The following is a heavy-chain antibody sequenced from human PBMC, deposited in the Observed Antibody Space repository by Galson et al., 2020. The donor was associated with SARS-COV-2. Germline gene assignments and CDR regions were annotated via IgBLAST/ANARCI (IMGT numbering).Heavy chain of an antibody. V-gene: IGHV4-34*01. CDR3: VRYCSGGSCYSPPVDAFDI. Sequence: SGSTNYNPSLKSRVTISVDTSKNQFSLKLSSVTAADTAVYYCVRYCSGGSCYSPPVDAFDIWGQGTMVTVSS. CDR2: SGST. J-gene: IGHJ3*02. D-gene: IGHD2-15*01.